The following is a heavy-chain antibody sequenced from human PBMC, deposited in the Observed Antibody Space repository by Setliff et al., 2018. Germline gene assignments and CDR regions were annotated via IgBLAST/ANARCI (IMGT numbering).Heavy chain of an antibody. D-gene: IGHD3-22*01. CDR3: ARYDSSGYSENYYFDY. Sequence: SETLSLTCTVSGGSIGTTDYYWGWIRQPPGKGLEWIGCVYYSGNTYYSPSLKRRVTMFVDTSKNQFSLMLYSVTAADTAIYYCARYDSSGYSENYYFDYWGQGTLVTVSS. CDR1: GGSIGTTDYY. CDR2: VYYSGNT. J-gene: IGHJ4*02. V-gene: IGHV4-39*07.